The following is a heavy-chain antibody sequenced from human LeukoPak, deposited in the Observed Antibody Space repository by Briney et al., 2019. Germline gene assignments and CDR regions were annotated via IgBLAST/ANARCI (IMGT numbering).Heavy chain of an antibody. CDR1: GYTFTSYG. D-gene: IGHD2-15*01. CDR2: VSAYNGNT. Sequence: ASVKVSCKASGYTFTSYGISWVRQAPGQGLEWMGWVSAYNGNTNYAQKLQGRVTMTTDTSTSTAYMELRSLRSDDTAVYYCAGDPNQKVVAASFDYWGQGTLVTVSS. V-gene: IGHV1-18*01. J-gene: IGHJ4*02. CDR3: AGDPNQKVVAASFDY.